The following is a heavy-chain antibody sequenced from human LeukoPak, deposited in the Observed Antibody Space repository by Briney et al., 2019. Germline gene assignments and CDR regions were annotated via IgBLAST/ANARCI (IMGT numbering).Heavy chain of an antibody. J-gene: IGHJ6*03. Sequence: SVKVSCKASGGTFSSYAISWVRQAPGQGLEWMGGIIPIFGTANYAQKFQGRVTISADESTGTAYMELSSLRSEDTAVYYCARGFYGDPGYYYYYYMDVWGKGTTVTVSS. CDR2: IIPIFGTA. D-gene: IGHD4-17*01. V-gene: IGHV1-69*01. CDR1: GGTFSSYA. CDR3: ARGFYGDPGYYYYYYMDV.